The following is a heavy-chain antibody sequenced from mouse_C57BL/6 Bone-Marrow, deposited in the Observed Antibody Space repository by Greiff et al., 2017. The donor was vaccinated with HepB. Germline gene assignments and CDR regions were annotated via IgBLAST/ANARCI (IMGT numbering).Heavy chain of an antibody. CDR2: VSTGGGYN. CDR3: TRLAYYYDSEGFAY. J-gene: IGHJ3*01. CDR1: GFTFSTYG. V-gene: IGHV5-6*02. Sequence: EVMLVESGGDLVKPGGSLKLSCAASGFTFSTYGMSWVRQTPDKRLEWVATVSTGGGYNYYPESVKGRFTISRDNAKNTLYLQMSGLKSEDTAMFYCTRLAYYYDSEGFAYWGQGTLVTVSA. D-gene: IGHD1-1*01.